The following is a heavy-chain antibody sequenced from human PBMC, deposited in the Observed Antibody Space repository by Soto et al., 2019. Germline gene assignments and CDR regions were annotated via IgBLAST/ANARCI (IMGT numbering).Heavy chain of an antibody. CDR1: GGTFGSYA. Sequence: GASVKVSGKASGGTFGSYAITWVRRAPGQGLEWLGGIIPILNSPAYAQKFQARVVITADEITNTAYMELNSLRFDDTAVYYCAREAPYCTSATCPKFYDMDVWAQGTTVTVSS. V-gene: IGHV1-69*13. CDR3: AREAPYCTSATCPKFYDMDV. D-gene: IGHD2-2*01. CDR2: IIPILNSP. J-gene: IGHJ6*02.